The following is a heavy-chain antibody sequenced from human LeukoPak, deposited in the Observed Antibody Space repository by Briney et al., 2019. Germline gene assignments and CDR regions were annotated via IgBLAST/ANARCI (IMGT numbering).Heavy chain of an antibody. D-gene: IGHD3-3*01. CDR1: GGTFSSYA. CDR3: AREYDSDYYYYGMDV. CDR2: IIPIFGIA. J-gene: IGHJ6*02. Sequence: SVKVSCKASGGTFSSYAISWVRQAPGQGLEWMGRIIPIFGIANYAQKFQGRVTITAGKSTSTAYMELSSLRSEDTAVYYCAREYDSDYYYYGMDVWGQGTTVTVSS. V-gene: IGHV1-69*04.